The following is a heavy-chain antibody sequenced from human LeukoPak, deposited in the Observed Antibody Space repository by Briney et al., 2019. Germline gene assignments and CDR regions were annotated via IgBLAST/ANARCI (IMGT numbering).Heavy chain of an antibody. V-gene: IGHV4-61*01. CDR2: IYYSGST. CDR3: ARDQTVRLGAIPGPLDAFDI. D-gene: IGHD1-26*01. Sequence: SETPSLTCTVSGGSVSSGSYYWSWIRQPPGKGLEWNGYIYYSGSTNYNPSLKSRVTISVDTSKNQFSLKLSSVTAADTAVYYCARDQTVRLGAIPGPLDAFDIWGQGTMVTVSS. CDR1: GGSVSSGSYY. J-gene: IGHJ3*02.